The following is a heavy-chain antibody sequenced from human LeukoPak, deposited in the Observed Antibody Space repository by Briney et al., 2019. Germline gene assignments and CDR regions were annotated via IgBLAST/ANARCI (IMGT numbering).Heavy chain of an antibody. J-gene: IGHJ6*03. CDR2: INHSGST. V-gene: IGHV4-39*07. Sequence: SETLSLTCTVSGGSISSSSYYWSRIRQPPGKGLEWIGEINHSGSTNYNPSLKSRVTISVDTSKNQFYLKLSSVTAADTAVYYCARFPAAGFYYYYMDVWGKGTTVTVSS. D-gene: IGHD6-13*01. CDR3: ARFPAAGFYYYYMDV. CDR1: GGSISSSSYY.